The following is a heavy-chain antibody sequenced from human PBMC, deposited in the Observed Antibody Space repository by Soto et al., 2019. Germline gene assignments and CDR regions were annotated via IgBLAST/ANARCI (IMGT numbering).Heavy chain of an antibody. CDR2: ISAYIGNT. D-gene: IGHD6-13*01. CDR3: ARTPIIAAAGNWFDP. CDR1: GYTFTSYG. Sequence: ASVKVSCKASGYTFTSYGISWVRLAPGQGLEWMGWISAYIGNTNYAQKLQGRVTMTTDTSTSTAYMELRSLRSDDTAVYYCARTPIIAAAGNWFDPWGQGTLVTVSS. V-gene: IGHV1-18*01. J-gene: IGHJ5*02.